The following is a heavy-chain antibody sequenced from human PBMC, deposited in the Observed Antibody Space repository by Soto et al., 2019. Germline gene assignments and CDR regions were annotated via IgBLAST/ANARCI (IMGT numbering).Heavy chain of an antibody. Sequence: ASVKVSCKASGYTFTGYYMHWVRQAPGQGLEWMGWINPNSGGTNYAQKFQGRVTMTRDTSISTAYMELSRLRSDDTAVYYCARDHAEMATIVDYYYGMDVWGQGTTVTVSS. V-gene: IGHV1-2*02. CDR2: INPNSGGT. CDR3: ARDHAEMATIVDYYYGMDV. D-gene: IGHD5-12*01. J-gene: IGHJ6*02. CDR1: GYTFTGYY.